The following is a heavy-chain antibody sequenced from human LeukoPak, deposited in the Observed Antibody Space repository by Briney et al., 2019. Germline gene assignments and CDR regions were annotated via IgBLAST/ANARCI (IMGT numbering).Heavy chain of an antibody. Sequence: SETLSLTCTVSGGSISSYYWSWIRQPPGKGLEWIGYIYYSGSTNYNPSLKSRVTISVDMSKNQFSLKLSSVTAADTAVYYCARDRTYCGGDCYSNWFDPWGQGTLVTVSS. D-gene: IGHD2-21*01. CDR3: ARDRTYCGGDCYSNWFDP. V-gene: IGHV4-59*01. CDR1: GGSISSYY. CDR2: IYYSGST. J-gene: IGHJ5*02.